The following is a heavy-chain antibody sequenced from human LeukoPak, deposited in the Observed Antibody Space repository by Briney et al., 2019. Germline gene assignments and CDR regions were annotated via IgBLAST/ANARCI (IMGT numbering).Heavy chain of an antibody. Sequence: GGSLRLSCAASGFTFNRYWMSWARQAPGKGLQWVANIKQDGSAKYYVDSVKGRFTISRDNAKNSLYLQMNSLRAEDTAVYYCARVEASGYDYGASDYWGQGTLVTVSS. CDR3: ARVEASGYDYGASDY. D-gene: IGHD5-12*01. J-gene: IGHJ4*02. V-gene: IGHV3-7*01. CDR2: IKQDGSAK. CDR1: GFTFNRYW.